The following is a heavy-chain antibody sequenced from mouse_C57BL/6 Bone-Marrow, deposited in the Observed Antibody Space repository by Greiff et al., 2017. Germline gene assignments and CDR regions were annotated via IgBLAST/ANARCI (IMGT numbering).Heavy chain of an antibody. CDR2: ISSGSSTI. Sequence: DVQLQESGGGLVKPGGSLKLSCAASGFTFSDYGMHWVRQAPEKGLEWVAYISSGSSTIYYAHTVKGRFTISRDNAKNTLCLQMTSRRSEDTAMYYCGRRGTVVALYAMDDWGQGTSVTVSS. CDR1: GFTFSDYG. D-gene: IGHD1-1*01. V-gene: IGHV5-17*01. CDR3: GRRGTVVALYAMDD. J-gene: IGHJ4*01.